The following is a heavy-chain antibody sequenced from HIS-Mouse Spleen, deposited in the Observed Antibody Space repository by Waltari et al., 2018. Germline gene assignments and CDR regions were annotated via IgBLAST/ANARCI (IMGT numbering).Heavy chain of an antibody. CDR2: IYYSGST. CDR1: GCSIGSSSSH. CDR3: AREIPYSSSWYDWYFDL. Sequence: QLQLQESGPGLVKPSETLSLTCTVSGCSIGSSSSHWVWTRPPPGKGLEWIGSIYYSGSTYYNPSLKSRVTISVDTSKNQFSLKLSSVTAADTAVYYCAREIPYSSSWYDWYFDLWGRGTLVTVSS. J-gene: IGHJ2*01. D-gene: IGHD6-13*01. V-gene: IGHV4-39*07.